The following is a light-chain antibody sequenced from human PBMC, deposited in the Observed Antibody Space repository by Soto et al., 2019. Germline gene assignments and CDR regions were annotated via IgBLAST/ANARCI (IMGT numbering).Light chain of an antibody. CDR1: QSISTY. V-gene: IGKV1-39*01. CDR2: TAS. CDR3: QQSYGIPPVT. J-gene: IGKJ4*01. Sequence: DIQMTQSPSSLSASVGDRVTITCRASQSISTYLNWYQQHPGKAPELLIYTASNLESGVPSRFNGSGSGTDFTLTISSLQPEDFATYYCQQSYGIPPVTFGGGTKVEIK.